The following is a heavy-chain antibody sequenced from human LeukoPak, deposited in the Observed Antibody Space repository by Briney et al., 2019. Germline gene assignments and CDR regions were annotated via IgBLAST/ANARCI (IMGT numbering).Heavy chain of an antibody. CDR1: GFTFSNYW. CDR3: AREYSSSFDY. J-gene: IGHJ4*02. CDR2: IKQDGSDI. D-gene: IGHD6-6*01. V-gene: IGHV3-7*03. Sequence: GGSLRLSCAASGFTFSNYWMSWVRQAPGKGLEWVANIKQDGSDIYYVDSVKGRFTISRDNAKNSLYLQMNSLRAEDTAVYYCAREYSSSFDYWGQGTLVTVSS.